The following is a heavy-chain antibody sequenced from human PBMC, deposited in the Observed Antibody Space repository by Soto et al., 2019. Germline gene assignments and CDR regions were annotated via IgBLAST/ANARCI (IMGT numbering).Heavy chain of an antibody. V-gene: IGHV3-21*01. Sequence: GGSLRLSCAASGFTFSSYSMNWVRQAPGKGLEWVSSISSSSSYIYYADSVKGRSTISRDNAKNSLYLQMNSLRAEYTAVYYCARASYYDSSGYYYGGAFDIWGQGTMVTVS. CDR3: ARASYYDSSGYYYGGAFDI. CDR1: GFTFSSYS. D-gene: IGHD3-22*01. CDR2: ISSSSSYI. J-gene: IGHJ3*02.